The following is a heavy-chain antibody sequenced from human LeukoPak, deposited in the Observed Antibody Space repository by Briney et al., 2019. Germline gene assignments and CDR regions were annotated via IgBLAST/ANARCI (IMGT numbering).Heavy chain of an antibody. CDR3: ARVGDSSGYQQTDAFDI. V-gene: IGHV3-66*01. CDR1: GFTASSNY. Sequence: GGSLRLSCAASGFTASSNYMSWVRQAPGEGRGWVSVIYSGGSTYYADSVKGRFTISRDNSKNTLYLQMNSLRAEDTAVYYCARVGDSSGYQQTDAFDIWGQGTMVTVSS. D-gene: IGHD3-22*01. CDR2: IYSGGST. J-gene: IGHJ3*02.